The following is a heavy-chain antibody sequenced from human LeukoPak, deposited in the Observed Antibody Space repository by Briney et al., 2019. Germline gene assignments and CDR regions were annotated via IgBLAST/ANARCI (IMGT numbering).Heavy chain of an antibody. J-gene: IGHJ4*02. Sequence: PGGSLRLSCTASGFTFGDYAMSWLRQAPGKGLEWVSAISGSGGSTYYADSVKGRFTISRDNSKNTLYLQMNSLRAEDTAVYYCAKDTGNLVLGGFDYWGQGTLVTVSS. CDR3: AKDTGNLVLGGFDY. CDR2: ISGSGGST. CDR1: GFTFGDYA. V-gene: IGHV3-23*01. D-gene: IGHD4/OR15-4a*01.